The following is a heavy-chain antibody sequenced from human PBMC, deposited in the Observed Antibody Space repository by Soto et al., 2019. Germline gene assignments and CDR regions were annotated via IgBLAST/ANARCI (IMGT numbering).Heavy chain of an antibody. D-gene: IGHD5-18*01. CDR2: IYYSGST. CDR1: GGSISRGAYY. V-gene: IGHV4-31*02. CDR3: AVDTTIGGPNWFDP. Sequence: TLSLTRTVSGGSISRGAYYWSWIRQRPGKGLEWIGYIYYSGSTYYNPSLKSRVTISIDTSKNQFSLKLSSLTAADTAVYYCAVDTTIGGPNWFDPWGQGLLVTVSS. J-gene: IGHJ5*02.